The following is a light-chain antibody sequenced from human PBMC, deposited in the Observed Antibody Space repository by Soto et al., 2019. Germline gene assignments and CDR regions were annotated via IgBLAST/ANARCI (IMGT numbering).Light chain of an antibody. V-gene: IGKV1-5*03. Sequence: DIQMTQSPSTLSASVGDRLTITCRASQSISNWLAWYQQKPGKAPKLLIYTTSSLESGVPSRFSGSGSGTEFTLTISSLQAEDVAVYYCQQYYSTPWTFGQGTKVEIK. CDR2: TTS. CDR1: QSISNW. J-gene: IGKJ1*01. CDR3: QQYYSTPWT.